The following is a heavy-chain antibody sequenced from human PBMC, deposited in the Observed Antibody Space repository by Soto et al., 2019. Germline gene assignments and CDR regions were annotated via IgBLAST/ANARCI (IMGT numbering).Heavy chain of an antibody. J-gene: IGHJ3*02. CDR3: ARGRDPGQEDIVVVVAATEAFDI. V-gene: IGHV4-34*01. D-gene: IGHD2-15*01. Sequence: ETLSLTCTVSGGSISDDYWSWIRQPPGKGLEWIGEINHSGSTNYNPSLKSRVTISVDTSKNQFSLKLSSVTAADTAVYYCARGRDPGQEDIVVVVAATEAFDIWGQGTMVTVSS. CDR2: INHSGST. CDR1: GGSISDDY.